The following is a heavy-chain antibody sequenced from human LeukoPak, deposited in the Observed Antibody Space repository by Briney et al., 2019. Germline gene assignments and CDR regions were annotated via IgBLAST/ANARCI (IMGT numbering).Heavy chain of an antibody. J-gene: IGHJ4*02. CDR1: GYSFTSYW. CDR3: ARGPHYYGSGSYYNVGITLDY. V-gene: IGHV5-51*03. CDR2: IYSGDSDT. D-gene: IGHD3-10*01. Sequence: GESLKISCKGSGYSFTSYWIGWVRQMPGKGLEWMGIIYSGDSDTRYSPSFQGQVTISADKSISTAYLQWSSLKASDTAMYYCARGPHYYGSGSYYNVGITLDYWGQGTLVTVSS.